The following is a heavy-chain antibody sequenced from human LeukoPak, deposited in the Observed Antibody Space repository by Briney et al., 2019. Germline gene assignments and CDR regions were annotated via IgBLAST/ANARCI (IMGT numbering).Heavy chain of an antibody. V-gene: IGHV5-51*01. CDR1: GYSFTNYW. Sequence: GESLKISCKGSGYSFTNYWIAWVRQMPGKGLEWMGIIYSGDSDTRYSPSFQGQVTISADKSISTAYLPWNSLKASDTAMYYCARRHKRGAYSYGVDYWGQGTLVTVSS. CDR3: ARRHKRGAYSYGVDY. D-gene: IGHD5-18*01. J-gene: IGHJ4*02. CDR2: IYSGDSDT.